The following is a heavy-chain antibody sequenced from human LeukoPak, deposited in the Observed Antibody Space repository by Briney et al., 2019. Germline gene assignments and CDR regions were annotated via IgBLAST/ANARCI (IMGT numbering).Heavy chain of an antibody. J-gene: IGHJ3*02. CDR2: ISSSSSYI. CDR3: ARDRPLGYCSSTSCPTDAFDI. Sequence: GGSLRLSCAASGFTFSSYSMNWVRQAPGKGLEWVSSISSSSSYIYYADSVKGRFTISRDNAKTSLYLQMNSLRAEDTAVYYCARDRPLGYCSSTSCPTDAFDIWGQGTMVTVSS. CDR1: GFTFSSYS. V-gene: IGHV3-21*01. D-gene: IGHD2-2*01.